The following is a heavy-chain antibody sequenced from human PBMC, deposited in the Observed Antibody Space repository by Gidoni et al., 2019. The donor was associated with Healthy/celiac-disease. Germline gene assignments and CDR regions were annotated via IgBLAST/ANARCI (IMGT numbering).Heavy chain of an antibody. CDR2: IDPSDSYT. CDR3: ARHGAGYSYGHVNWYFDL. J-gene: IGHJ2*01. CDR1: GYSFTSYW. Sequence: EVQLVQSGAEVKKPGESLRISCKGSGYSFTSYWISWVRQMPGKGLEWMGRIDPSDSYTNYSPSFQGHVTISADKSISTAYLQWSSLKASDTAMYYCARHGAGYSYGHVNWYFDLWGRGTLVTVSS. V-gene: IGHV5-10-1*03. D-gene: IGHD5-18*01.